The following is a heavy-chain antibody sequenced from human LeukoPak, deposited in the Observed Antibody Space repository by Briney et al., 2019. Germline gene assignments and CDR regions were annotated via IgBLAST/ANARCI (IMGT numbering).Heavy chain of an antibody. Sequence: PSETLSLTCTVSGGSISSYYWSWIRQPPGKGLEWIGYIYYSGSINYNPSLKSRVTISVDTSKNQFSLKLSSVTAADTAVYYCARSPYYDYVWGSYRPGDYFDYWGQGTLVTVSS. J-gene: IGHJ4*02. D-gene: IGHD3-16*02. CDR1: GGSISSYY. CDR3: ARSPYYDYVWGSYRPGDYFDY. CDR2: IYYSGSI. V-gene: IGHV4-59*01.